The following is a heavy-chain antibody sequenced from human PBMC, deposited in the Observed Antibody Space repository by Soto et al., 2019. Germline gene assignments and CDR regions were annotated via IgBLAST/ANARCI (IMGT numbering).Heavy chain of an antibody. J-gene: IGHJ4*02. CDR2: ISYDGSNK. D-gene: IGHD6-13*01. Sequence: GGSLRLSCAASGFTFSSYGMHWVRQAPGKGLEWVAVISYDGSNKYYADSVKGRFTISRDNSKNTLYLQMNSLRAEDTAVYYCAAGYSSSWYPFGYFDYWGQGTLVTVSS. CDR3: AAGYSSSWYPFGYFDY. CDR1: GFTFSSYG. V-gene: IGHV3-30*03.